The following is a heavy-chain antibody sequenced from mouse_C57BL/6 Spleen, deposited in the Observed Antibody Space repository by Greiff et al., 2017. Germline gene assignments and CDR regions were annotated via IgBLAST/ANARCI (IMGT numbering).Heavy chain of an antibody. Sequence: EVKLVESGGGLVQPGGSLSLSCAASGFTFTDYYMSWVRQPPGKALEWLGFIRNKANGYTTEYSASVKGRFTISRDNSQSILYLQMNALRAEDSATYYCARFYDGYYGAYWGQGTLVTVSA. V-gene: IGHV7-3*01. CDR2: IRNKANGYTT. D-gene: IGHD2-3*01. CDR3: ARFYDGYYGAY. J-gene: IGHJ3*01. CDR1: GFTFTDYY.